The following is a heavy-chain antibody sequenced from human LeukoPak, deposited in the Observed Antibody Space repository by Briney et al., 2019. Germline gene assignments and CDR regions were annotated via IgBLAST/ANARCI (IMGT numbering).Heavy chain of an antibody. CDR1: GLIFSDYW. V-gene: IGHV3-7*03. CDR3: AKVGPGITLLLYYGMDV. CDR2: IKQDGGEE. D-gene: IGHD3-22*01. Sequence: GGSLRLSCAASGLIFSDYWMTWVRQAPGKGLEWVANIKQDGGEEYYVDSVKGRFTISRDNAKNSLYLQMNSLRAEDTAVYYCAKVGPGITLLLYYGMDVWGQGTTVTVSS. J-gene: IGHJ6*02.